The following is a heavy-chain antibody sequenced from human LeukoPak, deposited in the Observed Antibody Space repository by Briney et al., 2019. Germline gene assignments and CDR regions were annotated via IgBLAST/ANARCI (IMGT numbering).Heavy chain of an antibody. V-gene: IGHV3-23*01. D-gene: IGHD6-13*01. CDR1: GYTFSSNA. CDR3: ARDPGSWYYFDY. CDR2: ISGSGGSS. Sequence: GGSLRVSCAASGYTFSSNAVSWVRQAPGKGLEWGSPISGSGGSSYYADSVKGRFTISRDNFKNTLYLQMNSLRAEDTAVYYCARDPGSWYYFDYWGQGTLVTVSS. J-gene: IGHJ4*02.